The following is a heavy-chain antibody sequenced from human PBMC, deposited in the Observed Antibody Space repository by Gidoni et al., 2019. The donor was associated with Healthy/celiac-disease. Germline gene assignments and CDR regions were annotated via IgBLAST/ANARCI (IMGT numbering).Heavy chain of an antibody. J-gene: IGHJ4*02. V-gene: IGHV3-30*18. Sequence: QVQLVESGVGVVQPGRSLRLSCAASGFTFSSYGMHWVRQAPGKGLEWVAVISYDGSNKYYADSVKGRFTISRDNSKNTLYLQMNSLRAEDTAVYYCAKDLMATLGFYFDYWGQGTLVTVSS. CDR1: GFTFSSYG. CDR3: AKDLMATLGFYFDY. CDR2: ISYDGSNK. D-gene: IGHD5-12*01.